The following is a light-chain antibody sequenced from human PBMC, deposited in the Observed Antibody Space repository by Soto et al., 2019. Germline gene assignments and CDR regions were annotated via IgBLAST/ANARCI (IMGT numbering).Light chain of an antibody. CDR2: ATS. J-gene: IGKJ2*02. CDR1: QSVDTN. CDR3: QQYYTWPRGT. Sequence: EIVMTQSPATLSVSPGERATLSCRASQSVDTNLAWYQQKPGQPPRLLIYATSPRATGIPARFSGSGSGTEFTLTISSLQSEDFALYYCQQYYTWPRGTFGQGTKVEIK. V-gene: IGKV3-15*01.